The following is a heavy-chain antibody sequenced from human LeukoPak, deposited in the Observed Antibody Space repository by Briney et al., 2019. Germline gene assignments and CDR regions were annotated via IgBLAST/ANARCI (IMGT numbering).Heavy chain of an antibody. J-gene: IGHJ3*01. V-gene: IGHV3-7*03. CDR1: GFTFSGFW. CDR3: ARSSYSSSSSV. D-gene: IGHD6-6*01. Sequence: GGSLRLSCAVSGFTFSGFWMSWSRQAPGKGLEWVASINSDGSEGYYADVVKGRFTISRDNAKNSLYLQINRLRAEDTAVYYCARSSYSSSSSVWGQGTMVTVSS. CDR2: INSDGSEG.